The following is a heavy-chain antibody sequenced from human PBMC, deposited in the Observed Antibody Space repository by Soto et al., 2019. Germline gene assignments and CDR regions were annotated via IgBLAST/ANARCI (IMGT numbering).Heavy chain of an antibody. CDR2: INHSGST. J-gene: IGHJ4*02. CDR1: GGSFSGYY. CDR3: ASRRNYYGSGSYMAY. D-gene: IGHD3-10*01. Sequence: KASETLSLTCAVYGGSFSGYYWSWIRQPPGKGLEWIGEINHSGSTNYNPSLKSRVTISVDTSKNQFSLKLSSVTAADTAVYYCASRRNYYGSGSYMAYWGQGTLVTVSS. V-gene: IGHV4-34*01.